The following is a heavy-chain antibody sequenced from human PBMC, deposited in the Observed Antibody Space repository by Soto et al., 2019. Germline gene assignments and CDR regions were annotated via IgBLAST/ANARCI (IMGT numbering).Heavy chain of an antibody. CDR2: IQETGREK. D-gene: IGHD1-26*01. J-gene: IGHJ3*02. CDR3: ATYRYCDSGRCRWCFDI. V-gene: IGHV3-7*01. CDR1: GFSFSYYW. Sequence: PWGSLRLSCAASGFSFSYYWMYLGRQAPGKGLEWVANIQETGREKNYVGSVRGRFAISRDNAKNSLYLQMNSPRADDTAVYYCATYRYCDSGRCRWCFDIRGQGTVVTL.